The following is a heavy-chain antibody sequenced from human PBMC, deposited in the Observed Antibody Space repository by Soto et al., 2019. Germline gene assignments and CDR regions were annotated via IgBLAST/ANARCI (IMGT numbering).Heavy chain of an antibody. CDR2: IYYSGST. V-gene: IGHV4-39*01. CDR1: GGSISTSSYY. J-gene: IGHJ4*02. Sequence: QLQLQESGPGLVKPSETLSLTCTVSGGSISTSSYYWGWIRQPPGKGLEWIGSIYYSGSTYYNPSLESRVTFSVDTSKSPFSLKLSSVTAADTAVYYCARDYDSSGGYWGRGTLVTVSS. CDR3: ARDYDSSGGY. D-gene: IGHD3-22*01.